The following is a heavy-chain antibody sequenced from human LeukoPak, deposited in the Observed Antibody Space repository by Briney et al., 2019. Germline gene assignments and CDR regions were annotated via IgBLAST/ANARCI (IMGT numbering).Heavy chain of an antibody. Sequence: GGSLRLSCADSGFTVSSNYMSWVRQAPGKGLEWVSVIYSGGSTYYADSVKGRFTFSRDKSKNTLYLQMNSLRAEDTAVYYCAKGNFRDGSDYWGQGTPVTVSS. CDR1: GFTVSSNY. V-gene: IGHV3-66*01. CDR2: IYSGGST. CDR3: AKGNFRDGSDY. D-gene: IGHD5-24*01. J-gene: IGHJ4*02.